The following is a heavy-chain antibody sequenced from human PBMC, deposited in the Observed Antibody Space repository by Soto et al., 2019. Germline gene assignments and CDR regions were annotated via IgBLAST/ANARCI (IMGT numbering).Heavy chain of an antibody. CDR2: INHSGST. J-gene: IGHJ6*04. Sequence: NPSETLSLTCAVYGGSFSGYYWSWIRQPPGKGLEWIGEINHSGSTNYNPSLKSRVTISVDTSKNQFSLKLSSVTAADTAVYYCARAGAYSGYDQARPGFGCLNWGKGTTVTVSS. CDR1: GGSFSGYY. V-gene: IGHV4-34*01. CDR3: ARAGAYSGYDQARPGFGCLN. D-gene: IGHD5-12*01.